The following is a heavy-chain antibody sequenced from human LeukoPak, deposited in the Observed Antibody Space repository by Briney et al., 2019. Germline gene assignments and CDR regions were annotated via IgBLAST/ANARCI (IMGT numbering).Heavy chain of an antibody. J-gene: IGHJ4*02. D-gene: IGHD3/OR15-3a*01. CDR1: GFTLRNVW. CDR2: IRSKSHGGST. CDR3: TTSADFWTPLSFDY. Sequence: GGSLRLSCAASGFTLRNVWVSWVRQAPGKGLEWVGRIRSKSHGGSTDYAAPVKDRFTISRDDSGNTLYLQMNSLKTEDTAVYYCTTSADFWTPLSFDYWGQGTLVTVSS. V-gene: IGHV3-15*01.